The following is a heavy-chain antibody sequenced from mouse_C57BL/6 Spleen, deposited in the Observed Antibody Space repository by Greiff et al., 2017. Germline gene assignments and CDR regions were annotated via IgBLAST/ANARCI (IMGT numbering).Heavy chain of an antibody. D-gene: IGHD1-1*01. CDR3: ITGATVVAFDY. V-gene: IGHV14-4*01. CDR2: IDPENGDT. CDR1: GFNIKDDY. Sequence: EVQLQESGAELVRPGASVKLSCTASGFNIKDDYMHWVKQRPEQGLEWIGWIDPENGDTEYASKFQGKATITADTSSNTAYLQLSSLTSEDTAVYYCITGATVVAFDYWGQGTTLTVSS. J-gene: IGHJ2*01.